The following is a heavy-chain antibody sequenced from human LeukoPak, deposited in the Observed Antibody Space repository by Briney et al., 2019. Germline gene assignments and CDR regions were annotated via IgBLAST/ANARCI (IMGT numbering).Heavy chain of an antibody. J-gene: IGHJ4*02. CDR2: ISAYNDNT. CDR1: GYTFSTYG. V-gene: IGHV1-18*01. Sequence: GASVKVSCKASGYTFSTYGISWVRQAPGQGLEWMGWISAYNDNTEYAQKFQGRVTMTTDTSTSTAYMELRSLRSDDTAVYYCARDPPHSSGPNSPCFEYWGQGTLVTVSS. CDR3: ARDPPHSSGPNSPCFEY. D-gene: IGHD6-19*01.